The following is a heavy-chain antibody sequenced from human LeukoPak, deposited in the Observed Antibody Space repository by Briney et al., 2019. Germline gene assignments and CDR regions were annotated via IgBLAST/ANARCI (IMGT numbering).Heavy chain of an antibody. V-gene: IGHV3-23*01. CDR1: GFTFSTYA. J-gene: IGHJ5*02. CDR2: ISGSGGST. CDR3: AKRAHYDFWGGPFDP. D-gene: IGHD3-3*01. Sequence: GGSLRLSCVASGFTFSTYAMSWLRQAPGKGLEWVSSISGSGGSTYYADSVKGRFTISRDNSKNTLYLQMNSLRAEDTATYYCAKRAHYDFWGGPFDPWGQGTLVTVSS.